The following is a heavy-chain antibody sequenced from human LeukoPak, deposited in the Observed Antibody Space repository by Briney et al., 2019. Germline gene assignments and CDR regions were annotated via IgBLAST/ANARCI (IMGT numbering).Heavy chain of an antibody. CDR3: ARHPGRLFDY. CDR2: IYYSGNT. CDR1: GGSISSSSFY. Sequence: ALETLSLTCTVSGGSISSSSFYWGWIRQPPGKGLEWIGSIYYSGNTYYNPSLKSRVSISVDTSKNQFSLKLSSVTAADTAVYYCARHPGRLFDYWAREPWSPSPQ. J-gene: IGHJ4*02. V-gene: IGHV4-39*01.